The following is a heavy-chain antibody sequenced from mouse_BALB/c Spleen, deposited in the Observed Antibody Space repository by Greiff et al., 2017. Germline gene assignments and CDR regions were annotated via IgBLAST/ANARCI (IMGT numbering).Heavy chain of an antibody. CDR2: IYPGSGST. J-gene: IGHJ3*01. V-gene: IGHV1-77*01. CDR1: GYTFTDYV. Sequence: QVQLQQSGPELVKPGASVKMSCKASGYTFTDYVISWVKQRTGQGLEWIGEIYPGSGSTYYNEKFKGKATLTADKSSNTAYMQRSSLTSEDSAVYFCARGGTWFAYWGQGTLVTVSA. CDR3: ARGGTWFAY.